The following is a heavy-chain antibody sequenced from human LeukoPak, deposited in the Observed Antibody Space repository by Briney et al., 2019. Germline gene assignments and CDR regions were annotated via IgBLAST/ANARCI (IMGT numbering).Heavy chain of an antibody. CDR2: ISGSGGST. CDR3: AELGITMIGGV. Sequence: GGSLRLSCAASGFTFSSYGMSWVRQAPGKGLEWVSAISGSGGSTYYADSVKGRLTISRDNAKNSLYLQMNSLRAEDTAVYYCAELGITMIGGVWGKGTTVTISS. CDR1: GFTFSSYG. J-gene: IGHJ6*04. D-gene: IGHD3-10*02. V-gene: IGHV3-23*01.